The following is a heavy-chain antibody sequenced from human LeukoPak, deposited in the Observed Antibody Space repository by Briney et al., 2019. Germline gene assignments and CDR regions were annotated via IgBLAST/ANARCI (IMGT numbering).Heavy chain of an antibody. CDR1: GFTFTNYA. CDR3: AKSVVVITFRFDD. CDR2: MSASGEET. V-gene: IGHV3-23*01. Sequence: GGSLRLSCAVSGFTFTNYAMTWVRQAPGKGLEWVSSMSASGEETWYADSVKGRFTISRDNSKNMVYLQMNNLRADDTAVYYCAKSVVVITFRFDDWGQGALVTVSS. J-gene: IGHJ4*02. D-gene: IGHD2-15*01.